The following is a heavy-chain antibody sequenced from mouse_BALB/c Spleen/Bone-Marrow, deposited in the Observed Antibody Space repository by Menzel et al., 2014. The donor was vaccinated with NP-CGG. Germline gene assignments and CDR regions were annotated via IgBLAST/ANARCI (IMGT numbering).Heavy chain of an antibody. CDR3: ARHAYYDQTEVSFVY. CDR2: ISGGGSYA. D-gene: IGHD2-4*01. V-gene: IGHV5-9-2*01. Sequence: EVHLVESGGGLVKSGGSLKLSCAASGFTFSNYGMSWVRQTPEKRLEWVATISGGGSYAFYSDSMKGRFTISRDNAKNNLYLQLSSLRSEDTALYYCARHAYYDQTEVSFVYWGQGTLVTVSA. CDR1: GFTFSNYG. J-gene: IGHJ3*01.